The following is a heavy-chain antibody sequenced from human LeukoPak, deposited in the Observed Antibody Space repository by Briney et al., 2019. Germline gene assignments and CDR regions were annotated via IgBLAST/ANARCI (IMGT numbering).Heavy chain of an antibody. V-gene: IGHV1-69*13. CDR1: GGTFSLYV. D-gene: IGHD6-6*01. CDR2: IIPIFGTA. CDR3: ARDRSTSSPDAFDI. Sequence: SVKVSCKASGGTFSLYVISWVRQAPGQGLEWMGGIIPIFGTANYAQKFQGRVTITADESTSTAYMELSSLRSDDTAVYYCARDRSTSSPDAFDIWGQGTMVTVSS. J-gene: IGHJ3*02.